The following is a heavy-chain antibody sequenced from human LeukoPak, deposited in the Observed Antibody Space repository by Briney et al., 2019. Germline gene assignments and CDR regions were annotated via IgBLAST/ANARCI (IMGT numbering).Heavy chain of an antibody. V-gene: IGHV4-59*01. CDR1: SGSISIYY. D-gene: IGHD6-13*01. CDR3: AKFSSSWSYFDY. Sequence: SETLSLTCTVSSGSISIYYRSWIRQPPGKGLEWVGYIYYSGSANYNPSLKSRVTISVDTSKNQFSLKLSSVTAADTAVYYCAKFSSSWSYFDYWGQGTLVTVSS. CDR2: IYYSGSA. J-gene: IGHJ4*02.